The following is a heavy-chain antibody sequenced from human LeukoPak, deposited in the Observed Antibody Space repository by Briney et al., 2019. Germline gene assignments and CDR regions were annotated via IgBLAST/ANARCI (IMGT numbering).Heavy chain of an antibody. Sequence: GGSLRLSCAASGFTFSSYAMHWVRQAPGKGLEWVAVISYDGSNKYYADSVKGRFTISRDYSKNTLYLQMNSLRAEDTAVYYCAREAQWLLRTFDYWGQGTLVTVSS. V-gene: IGHV3-30-3*01. CDR3: AREAQWLLRTFDY. CDR1: GFTFSSYA. D-gene: IGHD3-22*01. CDR2: ISYDGSNK. J-gene: IGHJ4*02.